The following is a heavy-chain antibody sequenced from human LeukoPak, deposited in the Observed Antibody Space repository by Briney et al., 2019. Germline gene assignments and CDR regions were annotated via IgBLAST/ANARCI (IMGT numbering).Heavy chain of an antibody. CDR2: IYPGDSDT. D-gene: IGHD3-9*01. V-gene: IGHV5-51*01. CDR1: GYSFTSYW. J-gene: IGHJ4*02. Sequence: RRGASLQISCKGSGYSFTSYWIGWVRQLPGKGLEWMGIIYPGDSDTRYSPSFQGQVTISADKSISTAYLQWSSLKASDTAMYYCARLTNDILTGYFYWGQGTLVTVSS. CDR3: ARLTNDILTGYFY.